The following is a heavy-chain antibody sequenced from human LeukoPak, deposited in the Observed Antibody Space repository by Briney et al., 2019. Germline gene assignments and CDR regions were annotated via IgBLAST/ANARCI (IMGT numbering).Heavy chain of an antibody. V-gene: IGHV3-30*02. D-gene: IGHD1-26*01. CDR2: MRYDGSYK. J-gene: IGHJ4*02. CDR1: GFNFSSFG. CDR3: AKPLSGSPYYFDF. Sequence: GGSLRLSCAASGFNFSSFGMHWVRQTPGKGLEWLTFMRYDGSYKTYIDSVKGRFTISRDNSKKTVYLHMNSLKTEDTAVYYCAKPLSGSPYYFDFWGQGTLVTVSS.